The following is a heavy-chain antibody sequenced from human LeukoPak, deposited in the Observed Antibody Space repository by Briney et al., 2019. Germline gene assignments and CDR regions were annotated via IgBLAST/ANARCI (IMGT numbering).Heavy chain of an antibody. CDR2: IIPIFGTA. D-gene: IGHD2-2*02. J-gene: IGHJ4*02. Sequence: SVKVSCKASGGTFSSYAISWVRQAPGQGLEWMGGIIPIFGTANYAQKFQGRVTITADESTSTAYMELSSLRSEDTAVYYCAREGIVVVPAAIGYYFDYWGQGTLVTGSS. CDR3: AREGIVVVPAAIGYYFDY. CDR1: GGTFSSYA. V-gene: IGHV1-69*01.